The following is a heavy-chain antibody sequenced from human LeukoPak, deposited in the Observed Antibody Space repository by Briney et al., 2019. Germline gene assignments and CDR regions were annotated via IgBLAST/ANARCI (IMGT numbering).Heavy chain of an antibody. D-gene: IGHD1-26*01. V-gene: IGHV3-23*01. Sequence: GSLRLSCAASGFTFSSYAMSWVRQAPGKGLEWVSAISGSGGSTYYADSVKGRFTISRDNSKNTLYLQMSSLRAEDTAVYYCAKDSRYSGSYYHFDYWGQGTLVTVSS. CDR2: ISGSGGST. CDR3: AKDSRYSGSYYHFDY. CDR1: GFTFSSYA. J-gene: IGHJ4*02.